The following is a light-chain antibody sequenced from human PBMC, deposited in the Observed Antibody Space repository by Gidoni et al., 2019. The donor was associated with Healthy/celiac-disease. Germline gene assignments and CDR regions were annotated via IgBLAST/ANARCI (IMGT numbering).Light chain of an antibody. CDR3: QAYDSSLSGVV. CDR2: GNS. J-gene: IGLJ2*01. V-gene: IGLV1-40*01. Sequence: QSVLTQPPSVSGAPGQSVTISCTGSSSNIGAGYDVHWYQQLPGTAPKLLIYGNSNRPSGVPDRFSGSKSGTSASLAITGLQAEDEADYYGQAYDSSLSGVVFGGGTKLTVL. CDR1: SSNIGAGYD.